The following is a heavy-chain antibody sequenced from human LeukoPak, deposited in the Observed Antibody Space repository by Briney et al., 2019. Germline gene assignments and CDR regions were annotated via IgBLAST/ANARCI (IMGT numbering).Heavy chain of an antibody. CDR1: GFTFSSYA. J-gene: IGHJ6*01. CDR3: AKDWYCSRAGCVPFPPTKHYYYYYAMDV. V-gene: IGHV3-23*01. D-gene: IGHD6-13*01. CDR2: ISGSGGST. Sequence: GGSLRLSCAASGFTFSSYAMSWVCQAPGKGLEWVSAISGSGGSTYYADSVKGRFTISRDNSKNTLYLQMNSLRDEDTAVYYCAKDWYCSRAGCVPFPPTKHYYYYYAMDVWGQGTTVTVSS.